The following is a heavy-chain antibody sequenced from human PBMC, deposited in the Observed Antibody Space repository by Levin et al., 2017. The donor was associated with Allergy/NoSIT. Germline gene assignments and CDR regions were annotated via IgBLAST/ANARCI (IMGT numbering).Heavy chain of an antibody. CDR1: GFTFSPYA. V-gene: IGHV3-23*01. CDR3: ARARNGWKLDF. D-gene: IGHD1-14*01. Sequence: PGGSLRLSCVASGFTFSPYAMSWVRQAPGKGLEWVSSIGDGGYSTYFADSVKGRFAISRDDSKNTLYLQMNSLRAKDSAVYYCARARNGWKLDFWGQGTLVTVSS. J-gene: IGHJ4*02. CDR2: IGDGGYST.